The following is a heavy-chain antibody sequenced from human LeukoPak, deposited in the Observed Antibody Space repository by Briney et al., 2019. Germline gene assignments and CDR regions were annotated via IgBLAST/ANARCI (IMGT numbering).Heavy chain of an antibody. V-gene: IGHV4-39*01. Sequence: SSETLSLTCTVSGGSISSSSYYWGWIRQPPGKGLEWIGSIYYSGSTYYNPSLKSRVTISVDTSKNQFSLKLSSVTAADTAVYYCARGRRAARQPDAFDIRGQGTMVTVSS. CDR2: IYYSGST. CDR1: GGSISSSSYY. CDR3: ARGRRAARQPDAFDI. J-gene: IGHJ3*02. D-gene: IGHD6-6*01.